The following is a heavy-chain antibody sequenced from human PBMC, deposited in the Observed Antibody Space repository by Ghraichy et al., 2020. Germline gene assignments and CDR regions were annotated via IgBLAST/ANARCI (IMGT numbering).Heavy chain of an antibody. Sequence: GGSLRLSCAASGFTFSSYAMHWVRQAPGKGLEWVAVISYDGSNKYYADSVKGRFTISRDNSKNTLYLQMNSLRAEDTAVYYCARAIVGATIQDYVFDYWGQGTLVTVSS. V-gene: IGHV3-30-3*01. D-gene: IGHD1-26*01. CDR1: GFTFSSYA. CDR3: ARAIVGATIQDYVFDY. J-gene: IGHJ4*02. CDR2: ISYDGSNK.